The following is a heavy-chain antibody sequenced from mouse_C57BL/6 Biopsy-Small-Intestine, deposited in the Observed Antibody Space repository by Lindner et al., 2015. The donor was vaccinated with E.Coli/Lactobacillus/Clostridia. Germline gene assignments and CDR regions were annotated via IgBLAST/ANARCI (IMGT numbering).Heavy chain of an antibody. CDR3: ARTPHYYGSSYGYYYAMDY. D-gene: IGHD1-1*01. Sequence: VQLQESGPELVKPGASVKISCKASGYAFSSSWMNWVKQRPGKGLEWIGRIYPGDGDTNYNGKFKGKATLTADKSSSTAYMQLSSLTSEDSAVYFCARTPHYYGSSYGYYYAMDYWGQGTSVTVSS. V-gene: IGHV1-82*01. CDR1: GYAFSSSW. CDR2: IYPGDGDT. J-gene: IGHJ4*01.